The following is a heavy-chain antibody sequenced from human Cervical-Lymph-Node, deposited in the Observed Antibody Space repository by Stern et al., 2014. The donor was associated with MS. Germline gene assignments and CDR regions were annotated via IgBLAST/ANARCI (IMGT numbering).Heavy chain of an antibody. V-gene: IGHV1-8*01. CDR1: GYRFTTYD. Sequence: QVQLVQSGAEARMPGASVKVTCKTSGYRFTTYDFNWVRQAPGQGLEWMGWVNPDSGTTGYAPKFQGRLTLTTTTSLKTTSMELRSLRPDDTAVYYCERGGRGAFDVWGQGTTVTVSS. CDR2: VNPDSGTT. D-gene: IGHD1-14*01. CDR3: ERGGRGAFDV. J-gene: IGHJ3*01.